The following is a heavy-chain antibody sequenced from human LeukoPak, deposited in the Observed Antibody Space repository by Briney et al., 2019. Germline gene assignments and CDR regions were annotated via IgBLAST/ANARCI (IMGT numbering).Heavy chain of an antibody. CDR3: ARHRSYYYGSGSYRTDPYYFDY. Sequence: PSETLSLTCAVYGGSFSGYYWSWIRQPPGKGLEWIGEINHSGSTNYSPSLKSRVTISVDTSKNQFSLKLSSVTAADTAVYYCARHRSYYYGSGSYRTDPYYFDYWGQGTLVTVSS. CDR1: GGSFSGYY. D-gene: IGHD3-10*01. CDR2: INHSGST. V-gene: IGHV4-34*01. J-gene: IGHJ4*02.